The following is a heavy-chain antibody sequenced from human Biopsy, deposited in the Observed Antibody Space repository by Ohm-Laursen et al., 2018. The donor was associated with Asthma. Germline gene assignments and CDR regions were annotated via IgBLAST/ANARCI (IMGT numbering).Heavy chain of an antibody. CDR1: GYTFIRYH. V-gene: IGHV1-2*02. CDR3: ARGQKSPGDRWFDP. J-gene: IGHJ5*02. CDR2: INPNIGGT. Sequence: ASAKASCKPSGYTFIRYHINWGRQAPGHGLEWMGRINPNIGGTNYAQKFHGRVTMTSDTSISTAYMELSRLRSDDTALYYCARGQKSPGDRWFDPWGQGTLVTVSS. D-gene: IGHD7-27*01.